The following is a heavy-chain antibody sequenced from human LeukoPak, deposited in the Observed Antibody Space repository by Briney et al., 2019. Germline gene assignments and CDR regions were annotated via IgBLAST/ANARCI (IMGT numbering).Heavy chain of an antibody. CDR1: GGSISSSSYY. CDR2: IFYSGST. J-gene: IGHJ4*02. CDR3: ARETYYFGSSYVDQ. D-gene: IGHD3-10*01. V-gene: IGHV4-30-4*08. Sequence: SETLSLTCTVSGGSISSSSYYWGWIRQPPGKGLEWIGYIFYSGSTYYNPSLKSRVTISVDTSKKQFSLKLPSVTAADTAVYYCARETYYFGSSYVDQWGQGTLVTVSS.